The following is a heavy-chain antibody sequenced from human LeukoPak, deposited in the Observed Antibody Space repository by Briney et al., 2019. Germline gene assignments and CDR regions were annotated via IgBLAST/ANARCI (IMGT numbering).Heavy chain of an antibody. V-gene: IGHV4-4*07. J-gene: IGHJ4*02. CDR2: IYTSGST. CDR3: ARERNVLLWFGELLKLDY. D-gene: IGHD3-10*01. CDR1: GGSISSYY. Sequence: SETLSLTCTVSGGSISSYYWSWIRQPAGKGLEWIGRIYTSGSTNYNPSLKSRVTMSVDTSKNQFSLKLSSVTAADTAVYYCARERNVLLWFGELLKLDYWGQGTLVTVSS.